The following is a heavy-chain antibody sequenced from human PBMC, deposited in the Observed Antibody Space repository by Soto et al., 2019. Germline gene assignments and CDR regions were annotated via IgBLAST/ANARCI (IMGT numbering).Heavy chain of an antibody. J-gene: IGHJ5*02. Sequence: SETLSLTCTVSGGSISSYYWSWIRQPPGKGLEWIGYIYYSGSTNYNPSLKSRVTISVDTSKNQFSLKLSSVTAADTAVYYCASLPRSSWYGPWPSGSWGQGTLVTVSS. CDR2: IYYSGST. CDR1: GGSISSYY. V-gene: IGHV4-59*08. CDR3: ASLPRSSWYGPWPSGS. D-gene: IGHD6-13*01.